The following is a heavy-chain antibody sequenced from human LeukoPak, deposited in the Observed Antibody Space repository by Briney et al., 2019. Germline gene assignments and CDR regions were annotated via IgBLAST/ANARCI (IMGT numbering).Heavy chain of an antibody. CDR2: IIPIFGTA. Sequence: SVRVSFKASGGTFISYAISWVRQAPGQGGERMGGIIPIFGTANYAQKFQGRVTITADESTSTAYMELSSLRSEDTAVYCCARSGGYSGYDPPSDYWGQGTLVTVSS. CDR3: ARSGGYSGYDPPSDY. J-gene: IGHJ4*02. V-gene: IGHV1-69*13. CDR1: GGTFISYA. D-gene: IGHD5-12*01.